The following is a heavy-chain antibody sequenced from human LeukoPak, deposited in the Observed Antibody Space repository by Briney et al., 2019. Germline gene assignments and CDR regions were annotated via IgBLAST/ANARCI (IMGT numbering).Heavy chain of an antibody. Sequence: GGSLRLSCAASGFTFDDYAMHWVRQAPGKGLEWVSGISWNSGSIGYADSVKGRFTISRDNAKNSLYLQMNSLRAEDMALYYCAKGAVGRLGELSIVAYYFDYWGQGTLVTVSS. J-gene: IGHJ4*02. CDR1: GFTFDDYA. V-gene: IGHV3-9*03. CDR2: ISWNSGSI. D-gene: IGHD3-16*02. CDR3: AKGAVGRLGELSIVAYYFDY.